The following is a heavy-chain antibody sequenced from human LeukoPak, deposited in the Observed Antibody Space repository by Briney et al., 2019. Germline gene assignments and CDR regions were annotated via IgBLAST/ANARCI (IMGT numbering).Heavy chain of an antibody. V-gene: IGHV4-38-2*01. CDR3: ARDNYYDPSGHGY. D-gene: IGHD3-22*01. Sequence: NPSETLSLTCAVSGYSISSGYYWGWIRQPPGKGLEWIGSIYHSGSTYYNPSLNSRVTISLDTSKNQFSLKLSSVNAADTAVYYCARDNYYDPSGHGYWGQGTLVTVSS. CDR2: IYHSGST. J-gene: IGHJ4*02. CDR1: GYSISSGYY.